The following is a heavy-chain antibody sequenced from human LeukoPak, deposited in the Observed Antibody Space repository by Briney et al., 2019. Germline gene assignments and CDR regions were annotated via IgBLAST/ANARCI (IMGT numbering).Heavy chain of an antibody. D-gene: IGHD1-26*01. V-gene: IGHV3-30-3*01. J-gene: IGHJ4*02. CDR3: ARDTPYYY. CDR1: GFTFSSYA. CDR2: ISYDGSNK. Sequence: GGSLRLSCAASGFTFSSYAMHWVRQAPGKGLEWVAVISYDGSNKYYADSVKGRFTISRDNSKNTLYLQMNSLRAEDTAVYYCARDTPYYYWGQGTLVTVSS.